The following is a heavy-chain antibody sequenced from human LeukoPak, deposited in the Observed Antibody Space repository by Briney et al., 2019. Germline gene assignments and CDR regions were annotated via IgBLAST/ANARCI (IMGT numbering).Heavy chain of an antibody. D-gene: IGHD3-22*01. Sequence: GGSLRLSCAASGFTFSNAWMSWVRQAPGKGLEWVGRIKSKTYGGTTDYAAPVKGRFTISRDDSKNTLYLQMNSLKTEDTAVYYCTTNAIITMIVVVITDDAFDIWGQGTMVTVSS. V-gene: IGHV3-15*01. CDR2: IKSKTYGGTT. J-gene: IGHJ3*02. CDR3: TTNAIITMIVVVITDDAFDI. CDR1: GFTFSNAW.